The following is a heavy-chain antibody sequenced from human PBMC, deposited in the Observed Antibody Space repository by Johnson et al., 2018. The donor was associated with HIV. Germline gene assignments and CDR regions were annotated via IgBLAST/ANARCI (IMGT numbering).Heavy chain of an antibody. CDR3: VSDRGFFAVDI. J-gene: IGHJ3*02. CDR1: GFTFSSYW. Sequence: VQLVESGGGLVQPGGSLRLSCAASGFTFSSYWMTWVRQAPGKGLEWVANIHQDGSAKYYLDSVKGRFAIFRDNAKNSLYLQINSLRVEDTAVYYCVSDRGFFAVDIWGQGTMVTVSS. D-gene: IGHD3-3*01. V-gene: IGHV3-7*01. CDR2: IHQDGSAK.